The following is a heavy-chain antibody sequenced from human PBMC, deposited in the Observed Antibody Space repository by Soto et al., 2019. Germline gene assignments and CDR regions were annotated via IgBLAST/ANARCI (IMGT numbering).Heavy chain of an antibody. D-gene: IGHD3-22*01. V-gene: IGHV4-59*08. CDR3: ASTEYYYDSSGYSSYFDY. CDR2: IYYSGST. J-gene: IGHJ4*02. CDR1: GGSISSYY. Sequence: PSETLSLTCTVSGGSISSYYWSWIRQPPGKGLEWIGYIYYSGSTNYNPSLKSRVTISVDTSKNQFSLKLSSVTAADTAVYYCASTEYYYDSSGYSSYFDYWGQGTLVTVSS.